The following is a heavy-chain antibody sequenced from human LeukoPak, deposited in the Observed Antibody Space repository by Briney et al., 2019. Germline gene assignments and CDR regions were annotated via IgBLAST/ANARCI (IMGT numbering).Heavy chain of an antibody. CDR2: INHSGST. CDR3: ARLLPRTGTTAYYFHNDMDV. Sequence: SETLSLTCGVSGVASSGNYWRWIRQSPGRGLEWIGEINHSGSTNYNPSLKSRVIISIDTSKNQFSLKLSSVTAADTADYYCARLLPRTGTTAYYFHNDMDVWGKGTTVTISS. D-gene: IGHD1-1*01. J-gene: IGHJ6*03. CDR1: GVASSGNY. V-gene: IGHV4-34*01.